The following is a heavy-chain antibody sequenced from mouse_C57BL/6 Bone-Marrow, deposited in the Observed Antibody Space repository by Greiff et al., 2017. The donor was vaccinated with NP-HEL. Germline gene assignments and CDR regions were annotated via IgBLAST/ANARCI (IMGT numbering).Heavy chain of an antibody. CDR1: GYTFTSYD. Sequence: VKLVESGPELVKPGASVKLSCKASGYTFTSYDINWVKQRPGQGLEWIGWIYPRDGSTKYNEKFKGKATLTVDTSSSTAYMELHSLTSEDSAVYFCARGGYFDYWGQGTTLTVSS. CDR2: IYPRDGST. V-gene: IGHV1-85*01. J-gene: IGHJ2*01. CDR3: ARGGYFDY.